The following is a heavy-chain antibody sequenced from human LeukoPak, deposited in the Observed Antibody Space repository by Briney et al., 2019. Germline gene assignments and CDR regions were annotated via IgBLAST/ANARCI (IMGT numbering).Heavy chain of an antibody. V-gene: IGHV3-49*03. CDR3: TRDRNLLRAFDI. Sequence: GGSLRLSCTASGFTFGDYAMSWFRQAPGKGLEWVGFIRSKAYGGTTEYAASVKGRFTTSRDDSKSIAYLQMNSLKTEDTAVYYCTRDRNLLRAFDIWGQGTMVTVSS. J-gene: IGHJ3*02. D-gene: IGHD1-26*01. CDR1: GFTFGDYA. CDR2: IRSKAYGGTT.